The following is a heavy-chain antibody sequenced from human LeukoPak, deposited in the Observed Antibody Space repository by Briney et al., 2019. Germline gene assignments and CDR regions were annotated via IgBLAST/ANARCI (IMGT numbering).Heavy chain of an antibody. CDR1: GGSISCYY. V-gene: IGHV4-59*01. CDR2: IYYSGST. J-gene: IGHJ3*02. Sequence: PSETLSLTCTVSGGSISCYYWSWIRQPPGKGLEWIGYIYYSGSTNYNPSLKSRVTISVDTSKNQFSLKLSSVTAADTAVYYCAREGVDTAMVNAFDIWGQGTMVTVSS. D-gene: IGHD5-18*01. CDR3: AREGVDTAMVNAFDI.